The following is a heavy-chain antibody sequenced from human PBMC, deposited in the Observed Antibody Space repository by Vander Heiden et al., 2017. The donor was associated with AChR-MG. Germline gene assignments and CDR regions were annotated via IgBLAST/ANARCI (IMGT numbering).Heavy chain of an antibody. V-gene: IGHV3-48*02. CDR2: ISSSSSTI. D-gene: IGHD3-22*01. Sequence: EVQLVESGGGLVQPGGSLRLSCAASGFTFSSYSMNWVRQAPGKGLEWGSYISSSSSTIYYADSVKGRFTISRDNAKNSLYLQMNSLRDEDTAVYYCARESHLNYYDSSGAFDYWGQGTLVTVSS. CDR3: ARESHLNYYDSSGAFDY. J-gene: IGHJ4*02. CDR1: GFTFSSYS.